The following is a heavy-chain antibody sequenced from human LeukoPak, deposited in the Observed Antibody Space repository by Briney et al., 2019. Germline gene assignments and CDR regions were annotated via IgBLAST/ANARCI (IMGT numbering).Heavy chain of an antibody. Sequence: GASVKVSSEDSRYTFTSYGISSVRQAPGQGLEWMGWISAYNGNTNYAQKLQGRVTMTTDTSTSTAYMELRSLRSDDTAVYYCARVGITIFGVVQPGEAWGKATTVTVSS. CDR1: RYTFTSYG. CDR2: ISAYNGNT. J-gene: IGHJ6*04. CDR3: ARVGITIFGVVQPGEA. D-gene: IGHD3-3*01. V-gene: IGHV1-18*01.